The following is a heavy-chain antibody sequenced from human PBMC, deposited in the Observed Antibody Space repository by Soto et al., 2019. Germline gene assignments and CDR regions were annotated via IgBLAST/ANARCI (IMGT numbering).Heavy chain of an antibody. Sequence: QVQLVESGGGLVRPGGSLRLSCAASGFTFSDYHMSWIRQAPGKGLEWVSYIGGSGSTIHYADSVKGRFTISRDNAKNLLSLQMNSLRAEDTAVYYCASRYCSGSSCYSAEYFRHWGQGTLVTVSS. J-gene: IGHJ1*01. D-gene: IGHD2-15*01. CDR1: GFTFSDYH. V-gene: IGHV3-11*01. CDR2: IGGSGSTI. CDR3: ASRYCSGSSCYSAEYFRH.